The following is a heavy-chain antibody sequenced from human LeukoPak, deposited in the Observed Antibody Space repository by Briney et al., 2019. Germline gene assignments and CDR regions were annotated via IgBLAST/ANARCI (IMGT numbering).Heavy chain of an antibody. CDR1: GFTFSSYG. D-gene: IGHD3-10*01. Sequence: GGSLRLSCAASGFTFSSYGMHWVRQAPGKGLEWVAVIWYDGSNKYYADSVKGRFTISRDNSKNTLYLQMNSLRAEDTAVYYCARDLMVRGVIIPGYWGQGTLVTVSS. J-gene: IGHJ4*02. CDR2: IWYDGSNK. V-gene: IGHV3-33*08. CDR3: ARDLMVRGVIIPGY.